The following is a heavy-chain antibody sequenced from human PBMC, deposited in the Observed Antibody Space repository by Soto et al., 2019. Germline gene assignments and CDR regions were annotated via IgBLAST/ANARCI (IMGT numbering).Heavy chain of an antibody. V-gene: IGHV1-46*01. J-gene: IGHJ4*02. CDR1: GYTFTRYY. CDR2: IYPSDGST. D-gene: IGHD4-4*01. CDR3: ARDDRDDYIGNFGY. Sequence: GASGKVSCKASGYTFTRYYLHWVRQAPGQGLEWMGIIYPSDGSTAYAQKFQGRVTVAVDTSNNQFSLKVSSVTAADTAVYYCARDDRDDYIGNFGYWGQGTLVTVSS.